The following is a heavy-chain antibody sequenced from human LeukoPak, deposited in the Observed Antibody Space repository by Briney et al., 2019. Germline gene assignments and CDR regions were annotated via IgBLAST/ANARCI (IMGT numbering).Heavy chain of an antibody. D-gene: IGHD3-10*01. J-gene: IGHJ4*02. CDR2: INPNSGGT. CDR1: VYTFTGYY. Sequence: ASVNVSCKASVYTFTGYYMHWVRQAPGQGLEWMGWINPNSGGTNYAQKFQGRVTMTRDTSISTAYMELSRLRSDDTAVYYCARGHRLDITMVRGVRVGSFGFDYWGQGTLVTVSS. V-gene: IGHV1-2*02. CDR3: ARGHRLDITMVRGVRVGSFGFDY.